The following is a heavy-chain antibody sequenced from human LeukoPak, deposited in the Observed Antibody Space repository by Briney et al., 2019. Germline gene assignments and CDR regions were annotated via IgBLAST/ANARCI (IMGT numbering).Heavy chain of an antibody. Sequence: SQTLSLTCTVSGGSISSGDYYWSWIRQPPGKGLEWIGYIYYSGSTYYNPSLKSRVTISVDTSKNQFSLKLSSVTAADMAVYYCASTYYDILTGPRAFDIWGQGTMVTVSS. D-gene: IGHD3-9*01. CDR2: IYYSGST. CDR3: ASTYYDILTGPRAFDI. J-gene: IGHJ3*02. V-gene: IGHV4-30-4*01. CDR1: GGSISSGDYY.